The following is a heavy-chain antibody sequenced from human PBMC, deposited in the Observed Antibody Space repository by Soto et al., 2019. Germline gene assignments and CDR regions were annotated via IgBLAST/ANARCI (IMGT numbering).Heavy chain of an antibody. Sequence: PGGSLRLSCAASGFTFSSYSMNWVRQAPGKGLEWVSSISSSSYIYYADSVKGRFTISRDNAKNSLYLQMNSLRAEDTAVYYCARVAYYDFWSGYLAAYYYYGMDVWGQGTTVTVSS. V-gene: IGHV3-21*01. CDR1: GFTFSSYS. D-gene: IGHD3-3*01. J-gene: IGHJ6*02. CDR3: ARVAYYDFWSGYLAAYYYYGMDV. CDR2: ISSSSYI.